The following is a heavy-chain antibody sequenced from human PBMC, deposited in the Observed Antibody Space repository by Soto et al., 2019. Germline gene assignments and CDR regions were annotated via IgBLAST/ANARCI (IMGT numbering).Heavy chain of an antibody. CDR3: AKDLYSYPDY. J-gene: IGHJ4*02. CDR1: GFTFSSYG. CDR2: ISYDGGNK. V-gene: IGHV3-30*18. D-gene: IGHD5-18*01. Sequence: LRLSCAASGFTFSSYGMHWVRQAPGKGLEWVAVISYDGGNKYYADSVKGRFTISRDNSKNTLYLQMNSLRAEDTAVYYCAKDLYSYPDYWGQGTLVTVSS.